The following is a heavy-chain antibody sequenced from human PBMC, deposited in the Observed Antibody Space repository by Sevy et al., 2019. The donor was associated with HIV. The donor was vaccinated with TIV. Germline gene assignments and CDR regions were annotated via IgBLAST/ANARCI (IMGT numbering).Heavy chain of an antibody. CDR2: ISYDGSNK. CDR3: ARMLLYYDSSGYGFDY. J-gene: IGHJ4*02. CDR1: GFTFSSYA. V-gene: IGHV3-30-3*01. D-gene: IGHD3-22*01. Sequence: GGSLRLSCAASGFTFSSYAMHWVRQAPGKGLEWVAVISYDGSNKYYADSVKGRFTISRDNSKNTLYLQMNSLRAEDTAVYYCARMLLYYDSSGYGFDYWGQGTLVTVPS.